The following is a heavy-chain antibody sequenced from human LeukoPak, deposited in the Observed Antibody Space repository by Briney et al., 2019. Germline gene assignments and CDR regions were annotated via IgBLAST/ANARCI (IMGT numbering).Heavy chain of an antibody. V-gene: IGHV4-39*07. J-gene: IGHJ5*02. CDR1: GGSISSRSYY. CDR3: AREVVGYCSGGSCYPTAIGWFDP. D-gene: IGHD2-15*01. CDR2: IYYSGST. Sequence: SETLSLTCTVSGGSISSRSYYWGWIRQPPGKGLEWIGSIYYSGSTYYNPSLKSRVTISVDTSKNQFSLKLSSVTAADTAVYYCAREVVGYCSGGSCYPTAIGWFDPWGQGTLVTVSS.